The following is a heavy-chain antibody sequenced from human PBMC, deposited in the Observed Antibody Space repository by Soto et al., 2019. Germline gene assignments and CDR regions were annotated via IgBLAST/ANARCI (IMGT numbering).Heavy chain of an antibody. Sequence: LQESGPGLVKPSETLSLTCSVFGDSISSRSYYWAWIRRPPGMGLEWIASISYTGNTYYTPSLTSRAAISVDTSKNQFSLKLSFVTAADTAVYYCARFSWYDGDSITNYYMDFWGNGATVTVSS. CDR3: ARFSWYDGDSITNYYMDF. CDR2: ISYTGNT. D-gene: IGHD6-13*01. J-gene: IGHJ6*03. V-gene: IGHV4-39*01. CDR1: GDSISSRSYY.